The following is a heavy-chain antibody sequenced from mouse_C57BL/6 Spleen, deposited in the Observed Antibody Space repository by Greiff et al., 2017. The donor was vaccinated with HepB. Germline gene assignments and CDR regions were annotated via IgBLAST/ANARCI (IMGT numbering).Heavy chain of an antibody. CDR2: ISSGGSYT. D-gene: IGHD1-1*01. CDR3: ARHTVPNFDY. J-gene: IGHJ2*01. CDR1: GFTFSSYG. V-gene: IGHV5-6*01. Sequence: EVKLVESGGDLVKPGGSLKLSCAASGFTFSSYGMSWVRQTPDKRLEWVATISSGGSYTYYPDSVKGRFTISRDNAKNTLYLQMSSLKSEDTAMYYCARHTVPNFDYWGQGTTLTVSS.